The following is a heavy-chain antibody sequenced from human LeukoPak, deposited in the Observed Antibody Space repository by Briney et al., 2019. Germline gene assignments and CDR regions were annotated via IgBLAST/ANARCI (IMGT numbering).Heavy chain of an antibody. CDR3: ARVGGNGPRGAFDI. CDR2: INSDGSST. V-gene: IGHV3-74*01. J-gene: IGHJ3*02. D-gene: IGHD4-23*01. CDR1: GFTFSSYW. Sequence: PGGSLRLSCAASGFTFSSYWMHWVRQAPGKGLAWVSRINSDGSSTSYADSVKGRFTISRDNAKNTLYLQMNSLRAEDTAVYYCARVGGNGPRGAFDIWGQGTMVTVSS.